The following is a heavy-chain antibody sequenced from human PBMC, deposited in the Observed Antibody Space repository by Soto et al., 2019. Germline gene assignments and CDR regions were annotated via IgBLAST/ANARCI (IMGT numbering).Heavy chain of an antibody. V-gene: IGHV3-21*01. CDR2: ISSSSSYI. CDR3: XXXXXSXYXXXXXXXY. CDR1: GFTFSSYS. J-gene: IGHJ4*02. Sequence: EVQLVESGGGLVKPGGSLRLSCAASGFTFSSYSMNWVRQAPGXGXEWVSSISSSSSYIYYADSVKGRFTISRDNAKXXXXXXXXXXXXXXXXXXXXXXXXXSXYXXXXXXXYWGQGTLVTVSS. D-gene: IGHD4-4*01.